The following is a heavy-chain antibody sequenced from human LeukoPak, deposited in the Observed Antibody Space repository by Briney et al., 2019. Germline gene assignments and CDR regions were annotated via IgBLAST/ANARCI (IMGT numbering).Heavy chain of an antibody. Sequence: GASVKVSCKASGYTFTSYAMNWVRQAPGQGLEWMGWINTNTGNPTYAQGFTGRFVFSLDTSVSTAYLQISSLKAEDTAVYYCAREPGSYGGADYYYYYMDVWGQGTLVAVSS. CDR1: GYTFTSYA. J-gene: IGHJ6*03. D-gene: IGHD4/OR15-4a*01. V-gene: IGHV7-4-1*02. CDR3: AREPGSYGGADYYYYYMDV. CDR2: INTNTGNP.